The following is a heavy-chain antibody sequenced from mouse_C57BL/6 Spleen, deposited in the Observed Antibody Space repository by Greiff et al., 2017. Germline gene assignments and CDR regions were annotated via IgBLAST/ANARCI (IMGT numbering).Heavy chain of an antibody. J-gene: IGHJ3*01. Sequence: QVQLQQSGAELMKPGASVKLSCKATGYTFTGYCIEWVKQRPGHGLEWIGEILPGSGSTNYNEKFKGKATFTADTSSNTAYMQLSSLTTEDSAIYYCAYYYGSSSFAYWGQGTLVTVSA. V-gene: IGHV1-9*01. D-gene: IGHD1-1*01. CDR3: AYYYGSSSFAY. CDR1: GYTFTGYC. CDR2: ILPGSGST.